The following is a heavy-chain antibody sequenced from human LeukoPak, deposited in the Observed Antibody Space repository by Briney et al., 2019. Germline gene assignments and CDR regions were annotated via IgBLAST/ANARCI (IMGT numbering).Heavy chain of an antibody. CDR2: ISYDGSNK. Sequence: PGRSLRLSCAASGFTFSSYAMHWVRQAPGKGLEWVAVISYDGSNKYYADSVKGRFTISRDNSKNTLYLQMNSLRAEDTAVYYCARGYDFWSGSNDAFDIWGQGTMVTVSS. CDR1: GFTFSSYA. V-gene: IGHV3-30-3*01. J-gene: IGHJ3*02. CDR3: ARGYDFWSGSNDAFDI. D-gene: IGHD3-3*01.